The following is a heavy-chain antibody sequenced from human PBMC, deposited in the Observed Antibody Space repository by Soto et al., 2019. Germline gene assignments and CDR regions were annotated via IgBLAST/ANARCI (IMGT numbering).Heavy chain of an antibody. J-gene: IGHJ4*02. D-gene: IGHD2-15*01. CDR1: GYTFTSYA. CDR3: ARWGGVVTDPTFIGPFDY. CDR2: TIPNFGTA. V-gene: IGHV1-69*13. Sequence: GASVEVSCKASGYTFTSYAMHWVRQAPGQRLEWMGWTIPNFGTANYAQKFQGRVTITADESTSTVYMELSSLRPDDTAVYYCARWGGVVTDPTFIGPFDYWGQGALVTVSS.